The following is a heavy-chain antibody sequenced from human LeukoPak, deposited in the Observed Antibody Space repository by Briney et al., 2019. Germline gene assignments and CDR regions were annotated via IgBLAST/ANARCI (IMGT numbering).Heavy chain of an antibody. CDR1: GFTFSTYA. V-gene: IGHV3-23*01. CDR2: ISASGSST. Sequence: PGGSLRLSCAASGFTFSTYAMSWVRQAPGKGLEWVSGISASGSSTYYADSVKGRFTISRDNSKNTLYLQMNSLRAADTAVYYCAKDPTHYRVWDDYDSTVLSYWGQGTLVTVSS. D-gene: IGHD3-22*01. CDR3: AKDPTHYRVWDDYDSTVLSY. J-gene: IGHJ4*02.